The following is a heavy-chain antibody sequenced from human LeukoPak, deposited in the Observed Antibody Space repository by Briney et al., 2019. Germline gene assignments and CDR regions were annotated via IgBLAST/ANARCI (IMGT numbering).Heavy chain of an antibody. CDR3: ARHKSGYGAEHAFDI. D-gene: IGHD5-12*01. J-gene: IGHJ3*02. CDR2: VYYSETP. Sequence: PSETLSLTCTVSGGSISSSYWAWIRQPPGKGLEWIGYVYYSETPKYNPSLKSRVTMSLDTSKKQFSLKLSSVTAADTALYYCARHKSGYGAEHAFDIWGQGTMVTVSS. V-gene: IGHV4-59*08. CDR1: GGSISSSY.